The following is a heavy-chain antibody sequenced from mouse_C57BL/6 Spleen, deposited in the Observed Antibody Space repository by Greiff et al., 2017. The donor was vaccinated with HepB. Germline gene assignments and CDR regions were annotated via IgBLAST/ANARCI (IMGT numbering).Heavy chain of an antibody. CDR2: ISSGSSTI. CDR1: GFTFSDYG. D-gene: IGHD2-1*01. J-gene: IGHJ4*01. CDR3: ASLLSGGAMDY. Sequence: EVNVVESGGGLVKPGGSLKLSCAASGFTFSDYGMHWVRQAPEKGLEWVAYISSGSSTIYYADTVKGRFTISRDNAKNTLFLQMTSLRSEDTAMYYCASLLSGGAMDYWGQGTSVTVSS. V-gene: IGHV5-17*01.